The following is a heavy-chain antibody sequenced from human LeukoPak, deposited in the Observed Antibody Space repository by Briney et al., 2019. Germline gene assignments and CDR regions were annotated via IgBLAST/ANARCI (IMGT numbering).Heavy chain of an antibody. V-gene: IGHV4-34*01. CDR2: INRSGST. D-gene: IGHD3-22*01. Sequence: SETLSLTCAVSGGSFSGYYWSWIRHPPGKGLEWIGEINRSGSTNYNPFLTSRVTMSVDTSKNHFSLKLSSVTAADTAVYYCARGDYYDASGYQPPFNYWGQGTLVTVSS. CDR1: GGSFSGYY. CDR3: ARGDYYDASGYQPPFNY. J-gene: IGHJ4*02.